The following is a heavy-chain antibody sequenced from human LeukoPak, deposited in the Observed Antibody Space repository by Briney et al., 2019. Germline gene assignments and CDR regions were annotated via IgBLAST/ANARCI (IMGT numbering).Heavy chain of an antibody. CDR3: ARGPYYYDSSGNFDY. V-gene: IGHV4-38-2*02. D-gene: IGHD3-22*01. CDR1: GGSISSGYY. CDR2: IYHSGST. Sequence: SETLSLTCTVSGGSISSGYYWGWIRQPPGKGLEWIGSIYHSGSTYYNPSLKSRVTISVDTSKNQFSLKLSSLTAADTAVYYCARGPYYYDSSGNFDYWGQGTLVTVSS. J-gene: IGHJ4*02.